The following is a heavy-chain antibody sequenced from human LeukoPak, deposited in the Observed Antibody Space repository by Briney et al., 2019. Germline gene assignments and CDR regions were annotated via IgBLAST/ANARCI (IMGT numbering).Heavy chain of an antibody. CDR1: GGSISSYY. D-gene: IGHD2-21*02. V-gene: IGHV4-4*07. CDR2: IYYSGST. J-gene: IGHJ3*02. CDR3: ARDQGAYCGGDCYAFDI. Sequence: SETLSLTCTVSGGSISSYYWSWIRQPAGKGLEWIGSIYYSGSTYYNPSLKSRVTISVDTSKNQFSLKLSSVTAADTAVYYCARDQGAYCGGDCYAFDIWGQGTMVTVSS.